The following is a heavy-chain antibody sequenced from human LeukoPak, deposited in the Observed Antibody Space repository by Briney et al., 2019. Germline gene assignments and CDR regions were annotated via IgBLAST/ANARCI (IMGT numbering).Heavy chain of an antibody. CDR2: INSDGSST. D-gene: IGHD5-18*01. V-gene: IGHV3-74*01. CDR3: ARGPTWIQLWFIT. J-gene: IGHJ5*02. CDR1: GFTFSSYW. Sequence: PGGSLRLSCAASGFTFSSYWMHWVRQAPGKGLVWVSRINSDGSSTSYADSVKGRFTISRDNAKNTLYLQMNSLRAEDTAVYYCARGPTWIQLWFITWGQGTLVTVSS.